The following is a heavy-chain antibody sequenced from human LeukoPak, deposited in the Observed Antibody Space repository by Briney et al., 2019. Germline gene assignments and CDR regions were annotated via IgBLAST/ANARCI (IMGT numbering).Heavy chain of an antibody. CDR3: ARVSPNTVTTLQYFDY. J-gene: IGHJ4*02. V-gene: IGHV3-30*04. D-gene: IGHD4-17*01. CDR2: ISYDGTNK. CDR1: GFTFSSYA. Sequence: PGGSLRLSCAASGFTFSSYAMHWVRQAPGKGLEGVTIISYDGTNKYYADSVKGRFTISRDNSKNTLFLQMNSLRAEDTAVYYCARVSPNTVTTLQYFDYWGQGTLVTVSS.